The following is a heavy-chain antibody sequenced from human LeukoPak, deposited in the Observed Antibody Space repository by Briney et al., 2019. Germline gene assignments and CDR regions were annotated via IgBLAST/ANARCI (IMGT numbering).Heavy chain of an antibody. J-gene: IGHJ4*02. Sequence: PSETLSLTCTVSGGSISSTNYYWGWIRQPPGKGLEWIGSIYYSGTTYYNPSLKSRLTISVDTSKNQFSLKLSSVTAADTAVYYCARDYHETLYSETYGVDYWGQGTLVTVSS. CDR3: ARDYHETLYSETYGVDY. CDR2: IYYSGTT. V-gene: IGHV4-39*07. D-gene: IGHD1-26*01. CDR1: GGSISSTNYY.